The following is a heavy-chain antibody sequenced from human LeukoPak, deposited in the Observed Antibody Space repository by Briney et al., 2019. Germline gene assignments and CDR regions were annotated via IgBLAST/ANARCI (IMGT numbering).Heavy chain of an antibody. J-gene: IGHJ5*02. Sequence: SETLSLTCAAYGGSFSGYYWSWIRQPPGKGLEWIGEINHSASTNYNPSLTRRVTRSVDTSKDQFSLTLCSVTAADTAVYYCASVSRSYYDGSGYYYATWFDPWGQGTLVTVSS. V-gene: IGHV4-34*01. CDR3: ASVSRSYYDGSGYYYATWFDP. CDR1: GGSFSGYY. D-gene: IGHD3-22*01. CDR2: INHSAST.